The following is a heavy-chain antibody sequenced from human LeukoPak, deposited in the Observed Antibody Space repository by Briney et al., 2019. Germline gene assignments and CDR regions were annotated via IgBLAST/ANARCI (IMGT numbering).Heavy chain of an antibody. CDR1: GASFSSSTYY. V-gene: IGHV4-39*01. CDR3: ARHAGGISATGTKPFDY. D-gene: IGHD6-13*01. CDR2: IYYSGST. J-gene: IGHJ4*02. Sequence: PSETLSLTCTVSGASFSSSTYYWGWIRQPPGKGLEWIGSIYYSGSTYYNPSLKSRVTMSVDTSKNQFSLKLSSVTAADTAVYYCARHAGGISATGTKPFDYWGQGTLVTVSS.